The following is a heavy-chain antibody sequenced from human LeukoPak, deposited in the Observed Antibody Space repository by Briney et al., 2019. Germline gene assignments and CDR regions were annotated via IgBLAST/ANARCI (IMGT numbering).Heavy chain of an antibody. CDR2: IYYSGST. D-gene: IGHD3-22*01. J-gene: IGHJ4*02. CDR3: ARIESYYDSSGYYYFDY. CDR1: GGSISSSSYY. Sequence: PSETLSLTCTVSGGSISSSSYYWGWIRQPPGKGLEWIGSIYYSGSTYYNPSHKSRVTISVDTSKNQFSLKLSSVTAADTAVYYCARIESYYDSSGYYYFDYWGQGTLVTVSS. V-gene: IGHV4-39*01.